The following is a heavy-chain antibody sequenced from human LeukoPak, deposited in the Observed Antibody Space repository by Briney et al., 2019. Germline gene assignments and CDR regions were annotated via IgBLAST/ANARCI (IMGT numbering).Heavy chain of an antibody. V-gene: IGHV1-2*02. CDR3: ARGVLGGGAFDF. Sequence: ASVKVSCKASGYTFTDYYVHWVRQAPGQGLEWMGWINPNSGGTKYAQKFQGRVTMTRDTSINTAYMELSSLRSDGPAVYYCARGVLGGGAFDFWGQGTMVAVSS. CDR1: GYTFTDYY. D-gene: IGHD3-16*01. J-gene: IGHJ3*01. CDR2: INPNSGGT.